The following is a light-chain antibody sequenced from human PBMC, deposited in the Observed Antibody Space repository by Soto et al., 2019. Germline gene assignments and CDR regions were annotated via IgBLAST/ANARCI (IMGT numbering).Light chain of an antibody. CDR3: ATWDDSLNIPV. CDR1: SSNIGSNT. J-gene: IGLJ2*01. V-gene: IGLV1-44*01. CDR2: CNS. Sequence: QSVLTQPPSASATPGQRVTISCSGSSSNIGSNTVNWYQQLPGTAPKLLIYCNSQRPSGVPDRFSASKSGTSASLAISGLQSEDEADYYCATWDDSLNIPVFGGGTKLTVL.